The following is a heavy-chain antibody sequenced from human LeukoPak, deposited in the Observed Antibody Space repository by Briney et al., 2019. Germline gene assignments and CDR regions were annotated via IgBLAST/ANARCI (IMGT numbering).Heavy chain of an antibody. CDR1: GFTFSSYA. CDR2: ISGSGGST. V-gene: IGHV3-23*01. CDR3: AKDRRMVRGDWGAYDY. J-gene: IGHJ4*02. D-gene: IGHD3-10*01. Sequence: LAGGSLRLSCAASGFTFSSYAMSWVRQAPGKGLEWVSAISGSGGSTYYADSVKGRFTISRDNSKNTLYLQMNSLRAEDTAVYYCAKDRRMVRGDWGAYDYWGQGTLVTVSS.